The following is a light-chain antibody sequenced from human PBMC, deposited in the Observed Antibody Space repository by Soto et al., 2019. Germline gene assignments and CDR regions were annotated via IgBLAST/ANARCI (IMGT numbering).Light chain of an antibody. CDR2: GAS. V-gene: IGKV3-15*01. CDR3: QQYNNWPPLT. Sequence: EIVITQSPSTLSVSPGERATLSFRASQSVSSNLAWYQQKPGQAPRLLIYGASTRATGIPARFSGSGSGTEFTLTISSLQSEDFALYYCQQYNNWPPLTFGQGTRL. CDR1: QSVSSN. J-gene: IGKJ5*01.